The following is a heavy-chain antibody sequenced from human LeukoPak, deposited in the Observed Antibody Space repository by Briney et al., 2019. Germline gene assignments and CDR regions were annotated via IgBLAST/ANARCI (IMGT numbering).Heavy chain of an antibody. V-gene: IGHV4-34*01. D-gene: IGHD6-19*01. J-gene: IGHJ4*02. CDR1: GGSFSGYY. Sequence: MPSETLSLTCAVYGGSFSGYYWSWLRQPPGKGLEWIGEINHSGSTNYNPSLKSRVTISVDTSKNQFSLKLSSVTAADTAVYYCASVSGSGWRAHHYFDYWGQGTLVTVSS. CDR2: INHSGST. CDR3: ASVSGSGWRAHHYFDY.